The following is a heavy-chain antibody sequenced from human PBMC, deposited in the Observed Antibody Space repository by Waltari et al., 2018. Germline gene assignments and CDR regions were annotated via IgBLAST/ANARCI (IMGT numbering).Heavy chain of an antibody. CDR1: GFAINEYA. V-gene: IGHV3-23*01. Sequence: EEQLLESGGGLVQPGGSLRLSCEASGFAINEYAMTWVRQAPGKGLEWVTTISANEKTYYADSVTGRFTISSDNSKNTVYLQLSGLRADDTALYYCAKNVGAGYGCRAYALDYWGLGTPVTVSS. CDR3: AKNVGAGYGCRAYALDY. D-gene: IGHD3-16*01. CDR2: ISANEKT. J-gene: IGHJ4*02.